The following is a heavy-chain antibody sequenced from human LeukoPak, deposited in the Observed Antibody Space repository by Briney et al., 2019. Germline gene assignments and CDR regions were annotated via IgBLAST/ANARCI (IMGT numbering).Heavy chain of an antibody. CDR3: ARGDSSGPQVY. CDR1: GYTFSSYY. V-gene: IGHV1-46*01. Sequence: ASVKVSCKASGYTFSSYYMHWVRQAPGQGLEWMGIINPRGGSTKYAQKLQVRVAMTTDTSTSTVYMELSSLRSEDTAVYYCARGDSSGPQVYWGQGTLVTVSS. D-gene: IGHD3-22*01. J-gene: IGHJ4*02. CDR2: INPRGGST.